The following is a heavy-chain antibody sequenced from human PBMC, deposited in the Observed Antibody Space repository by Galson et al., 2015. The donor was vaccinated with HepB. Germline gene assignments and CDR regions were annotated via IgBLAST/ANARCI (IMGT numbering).Heavy chain of an antibody. V-gene: IGHV3-9*01. CDR2: ISWSSGTI. Sequence: SLRLSCAASGSIFDDYAMHWVRQAPGKGLEWVSSISWSSGTIDYADSVKGRFTISRDNAKNSLFLQMNSLRPEDTALYHCARAGSYYNGAFESWGQGTLVTVSS. CDR1: GSIFDDYA. J-gene: IGHJ4*02. D-gene: IGHD3-10*01. CDR3: ARAGSYYNGAFES.